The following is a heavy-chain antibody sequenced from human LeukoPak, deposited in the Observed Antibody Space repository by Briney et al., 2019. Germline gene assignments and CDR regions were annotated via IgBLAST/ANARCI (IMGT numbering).Heavy chain of an antibody. Sequence: ASVTVSYKASGGTFSSYAISWVRQAPGQGLEWMGGIIPIFGTANYAQKFQGRVTITADESTSTAYMEPSSLRSEDTAVYYCARVGNSSSWYEGWFDPWGQGTLVTVSS. CDR1: GGTFSSYA. CDR3: ARVGNSSSWYEGWFDP. CDR2: IIPIFGTA. D-gene: IGHD6-13*01. V-gene: IGHV1-69*13. J-gene: IGHJ5*02.